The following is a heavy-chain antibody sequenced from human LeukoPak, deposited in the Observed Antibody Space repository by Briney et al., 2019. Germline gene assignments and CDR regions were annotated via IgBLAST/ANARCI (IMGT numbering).Heavy chain of an antibody. D-gene: IGHD6-6*01. CDR1: GFTFSTYA. V-gene: IGHV3-23*01. Sequence: GGSLRLSCAASGFTFSTYAMNWVRQAPGKGLEWVSTISGSGGSTYYADSVKGRFTISRDSSKSSLYLQMNSLRAEDTAVYYCTRSSSYIDYWGQGTLVTVSS. CDR2: ISGSGGST. CDR3: TRSSSYIDY. J-gene: IGHJ4*02.